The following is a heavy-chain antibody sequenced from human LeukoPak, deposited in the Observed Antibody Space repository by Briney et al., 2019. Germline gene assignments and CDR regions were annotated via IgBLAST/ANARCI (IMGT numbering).Heavy chain of an antibody. J-gene: IGHJ5*02. CDR2: IYYSGNT. CDR3: ASLRGGYSSGWLNWFDP. CDR1: GGSISSSSHY. Sequence: SETLSLTCTVSGGSISSSSHYWGWIRQPPGRGLEWIGIIYYSGNTYYNPSLKSRVTISVDTSKNQFSLKLSFVTAAHTAVYYCASLRGGYSSGWLNWFDPWGQGTLVTVSS. V-gene: IGHV4-39*07. D-gene: IGHD6-19*01.